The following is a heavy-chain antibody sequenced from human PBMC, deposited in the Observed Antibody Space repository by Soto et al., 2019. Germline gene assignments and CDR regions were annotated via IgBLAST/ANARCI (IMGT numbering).Heavy chain of an antibody. Sequence: SETLSLTCTVSGGSISSYYWSWIRQPPGKGLEWIGYIYYSGSTNYNPSLQSRVTISVDTTKNQFSLKLSSVTAPDTAVHYCARAVLPATAPFGYWGQGTVVTVSS. V-gene: IGHV4-59*01. J-gene: IGHJ4*02. CDR2: IYYSGST. CDR3: ARAVLPATAPFGY. CDR1: GGSISSYY. D-gene: IGHD2-2*01.